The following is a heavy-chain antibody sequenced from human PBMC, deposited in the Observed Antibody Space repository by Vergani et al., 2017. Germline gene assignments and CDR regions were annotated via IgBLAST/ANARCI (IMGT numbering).Heavy chain of an antibody. CDR2: ISRSSSYI. J-gene: IGHJ4*02. CDR1: GFTFSRYS. Sequence: EVQLVESGGGLVKPGGSLRLSCAASGFTFSRYSMNWVRQALGKGLEWVSSISRSSSYIYYADSVKGRFTIARDNAKNSLYLQMNSLXAEDTAVYYCARSIAAANLFDYWGQGTLVTVSS. CDR3: ARSIAAANLFDY. V-gene: IGHV3-21*01. D-gene: IGHD6-13*01.